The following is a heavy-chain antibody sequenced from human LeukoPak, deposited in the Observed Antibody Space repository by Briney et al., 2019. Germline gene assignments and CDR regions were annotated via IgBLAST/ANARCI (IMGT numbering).Heavy chain of an antibody. CDR1: GGSISSSSYY. CDR2: IYYSGST. CDR3: ARDSRYDFWSVRPPYWYFDL. V-gene: IGHV4-39*07. J-gene: IGHJ2*01. Sequence: PSETLSLTCTVSGGSISSSSYYWGWIRQPPGKGLEWIGSIYYSGSTYYNPSLKSRVTISVDTSKNQFSLKLSSVTAADTAVYYCARDSRYDFWSVRPPYWYFDLWGRGTLVTVSS. D-gene: IGHD3-3*01.